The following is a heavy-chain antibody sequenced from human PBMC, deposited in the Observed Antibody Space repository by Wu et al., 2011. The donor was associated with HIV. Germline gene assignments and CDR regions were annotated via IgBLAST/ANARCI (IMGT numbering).Heavy chain of an antibody. D-gene: IGHD3-22*01. V-gene: IGHV1-18*01. CDR3: ARDGPTDHNTYYYDSSGYPLDP. J-gene: IGHJ5*02. CDR1: GYTFTSYG. CDR2: ISAYNGNT. Sequence: QVQLVQSGAEVKKPGASVKVSCKASGYTFTSYGISWVRQAPGQGLEWMGWISAYNGNTNYAQKLQGRVTMTTDTSTSTAYMELRSLRSDDTAVYYCARDGPTDHNTYYYDSSGYPLDPWGQGTLVTVSS.